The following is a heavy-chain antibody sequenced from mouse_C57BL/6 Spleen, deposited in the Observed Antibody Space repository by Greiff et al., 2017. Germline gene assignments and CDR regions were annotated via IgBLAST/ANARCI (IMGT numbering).Heavy chain of an antibody. V-gene: IGHV5-17*01. CDR2: ISSGSSTI. Sequence: EVQLVESGGGLVKPGGSLKLSCAASGFTFSDYGMHWVRQAPEKGLEWVAYISSGSSTIYYADTVKGRFTIARDNAKDTLFLQMTSLRSEDTAMYYCASAYYDYDGDYYAMDYWGQGTSVTVSS. J-gene: IGHJ4*01. D-gene: IGHD2-4*01. CDR1: GFTFSDYG. CDR3: ASAYYDYDGDYYAMDY.